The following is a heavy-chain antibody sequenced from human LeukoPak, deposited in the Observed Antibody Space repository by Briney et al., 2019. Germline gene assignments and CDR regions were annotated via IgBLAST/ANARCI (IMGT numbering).Heavy chain of an antibody. V-gene: IGHV3-23*01. CDR1: GFTFSGYA. Sequence: GGSLRLSCAASGFTFSGYAMGWVRQAPGVGLEWVSEISGDGGTTFYADSVKGRFTISRDNSENTLYLQMNSLRAEDTAVYYCAKAYCSSTSCYVVDYYYYYGMDVWGQGTTVTVSS. J-gene: IGHJ6*02. D-gene: IGHD2-2*01. CDR2: ISGDGGTT. CDR3: AKAYCSSTSCYVVDYYYYYGMDV.